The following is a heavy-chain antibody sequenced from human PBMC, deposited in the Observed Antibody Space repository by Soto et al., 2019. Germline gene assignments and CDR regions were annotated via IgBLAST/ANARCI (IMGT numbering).Heavy chain of an antibody. CDR1: GGSISSYY. CDR2: IYYSGST. CDR3: ARAREDLGPFDY. J-gene: IGHJ4*02. D-gene: IGHD3-16*01. V-gene: IGHV4-59*01. Sequence: SETLSLTCTVSGGSISSYYWSWIRQPPGKGLEWIGYIYYSGSTNYNPSLKSRVTISVDTSKNQFSLKLSSVTAADTAVYYCARAREDLGPFDYWGQGTLVTVSS.